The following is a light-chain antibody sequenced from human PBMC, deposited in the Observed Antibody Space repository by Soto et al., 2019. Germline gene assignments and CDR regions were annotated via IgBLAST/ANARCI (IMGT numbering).Light chain of an antibody. Sequence: DIPMTQSPSSLSASVGDRVSITCRARQGISHYLAWYQQKPGKVPELLIYGASTLKSGVQARFSGSGSGTDFNLTIISLPPEDVATYYCQKYNSAPFTFGPGTKVDIK. CDR2: GAS. CDR3: QKYNSAPFT. CDR1: QGISHY. J-gene: IGKJ3*01. V-gene: IGKV1-27*01.